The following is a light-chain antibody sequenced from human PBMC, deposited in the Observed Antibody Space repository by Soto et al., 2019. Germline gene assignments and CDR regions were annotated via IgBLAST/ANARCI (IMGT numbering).Light chain of an antibody. Sequence: EIVLTQSPATLSLSPGERATLSCRASQSVDRFLAGYQQKPGQAPRLLIFDTSNRATGIPARSSGSGSGTDFTLTISSLEPEDFAVYYCQQRYNWPPITFGQGTRLEI. CDR2: DTS. J-gene: IGKJ5*01. CDR1: QSVDRF. V-gene: IGKV3-11*01. CDR3: QQRYNWPPIT.